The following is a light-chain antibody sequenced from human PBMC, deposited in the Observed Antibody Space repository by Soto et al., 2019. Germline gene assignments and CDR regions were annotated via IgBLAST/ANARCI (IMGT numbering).Light chain of an antibody. CDR1: QSVSGSF. V-gene: IGKV3-20*01. CDR2: GAA. CDR3: QQYGSSPRT. Sequence: EIVLTQSPGTLSLSPGERATLSCRASQSVSGSFLAWYQQKSGRAPRLLIYGAASRATGIPDRFSGSGSGTDVTLTICRLEPEDVAVYYCQQYGSSPRTCGQGTKLEIK. J-gene: IGKJ1*01.